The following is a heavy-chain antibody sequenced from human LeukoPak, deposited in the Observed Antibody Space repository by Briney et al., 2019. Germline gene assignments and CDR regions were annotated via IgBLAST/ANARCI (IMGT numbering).Heavy chain of an antibody. CDR1: GFTFDDYA. D-gene: IGHD6-19*01. J-gene: IGHJ4*02. CDR3: AKIGTSSGWYSDY. V-gene: IGHV3-30*02. Sequence: PGRSLRLSCAASGFTFDDYAMHWVRQAPGKGLEWVAFIRYDGSNKYYADSVKGRFTISRDNSKNTLYLQMNSLRAEDTAVYYCAKIGTSSGWYSDYWGQGTLVTVSS. CDR2: IRYDGSNK.